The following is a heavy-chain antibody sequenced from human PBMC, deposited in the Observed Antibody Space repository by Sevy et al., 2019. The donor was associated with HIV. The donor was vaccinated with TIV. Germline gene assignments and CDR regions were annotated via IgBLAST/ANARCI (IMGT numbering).Heavy chain of an antibody. J-gene: IGHJ5*02. CDR3: AKYSGSPS. CDR1: GFTFSRGW. CDR2: IRQDGSEK. V-gene: IGHV3-7*01. Sequence: GGSLRLSCAASGFTFSRGWMSWVRQAPGKGLEWVANIRQDGSEKWYVDYVRGRFTISRDNAKNSLYLQMNSLRGEDTAVYYCAKYSGSPSWGQGTLVTDSS. D-gene: IGHD2-15*01.